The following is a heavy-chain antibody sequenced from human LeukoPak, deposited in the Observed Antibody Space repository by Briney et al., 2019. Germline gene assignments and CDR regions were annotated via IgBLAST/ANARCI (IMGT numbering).Heavy chain of an antibody. V-gene: IGHV3-11*05. CDR2: ISGVSTYT. Sequence: GGSLRLSCAASGFTFSDYYMSWIRQAPGKGLEWVSYISGVSTYTNYADSVKGRLTISRDNAKNSLYLQMNNLRAEDTAVYYCARDLLDYGADVVDFWGQGTLVTVSS. D-gene: IGHD4-17*01. J-gene: IGHJ4*02. CDR1: GFTFSDYY. CDR3: ARDLLDYGADVVDF.